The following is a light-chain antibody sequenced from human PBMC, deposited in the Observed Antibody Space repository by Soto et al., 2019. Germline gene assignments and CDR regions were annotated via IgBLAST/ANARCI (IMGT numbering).Light chain of an antibody. J-gene: IGKJ4*01. CDR2: DAS. CDR1: QSVSGY. V-gene: IGKV3-11*01. Sequence: EIVLTQSPDTLSLSPGERATLSCRASQSVSGYLGWYQQKPGQAPRLLIYDASNRAYGVPARFRGSGSGTNFAVTLASLEPDHFAVYYCQQRSNWPYLTFGGGTRV. CDR3: QQRSNWPYLT.